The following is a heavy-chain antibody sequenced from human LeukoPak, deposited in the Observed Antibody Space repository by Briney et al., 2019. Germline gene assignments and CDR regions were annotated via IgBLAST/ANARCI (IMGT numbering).Heavy chain of an antibody. CDR1: GFTFNRYW. V-gene: IGHV3-74*03. CDR3: ARDWGDYGSGSYMDV. CDR2: INSDGSST. J-gene: IGHJ6*03. D-gene: IGHD3-10*01. Sequence: GGSLRLSCAASGFTFNRYWMHWVRQVPGKGLVRVSRINSDGSSTTYADSVKGRFTISRDNAKNTLYLQMNRLRAEDKAVYYCARDWGDYGSGSYMDVWGKGTTVTVSS.